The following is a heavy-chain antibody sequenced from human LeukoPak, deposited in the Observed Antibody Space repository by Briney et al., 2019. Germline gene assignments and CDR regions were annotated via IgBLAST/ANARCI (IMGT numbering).Heavy chain of an antibody. Sequence: GGSLRLSCAASGFTFSGHWMSWVRPAPGKGLEWVANINQGGSDKYYVDSVKGRFTISRDNANNLLYLQMNSLRGEDTAVYYCTRDRSRVEDDWGQGTLVTVSS. V-gene: IGHV3-7*01. CDR1: GFTFSGHW. CDR3: TRDRSRVEDD. D-gene: IGHD3-3*01. J-gene: IGHJ4*02. CDR2: INQGGSDK.